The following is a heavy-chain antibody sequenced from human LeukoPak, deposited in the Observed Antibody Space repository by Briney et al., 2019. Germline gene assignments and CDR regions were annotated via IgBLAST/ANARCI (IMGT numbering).Heavy chain of an antibody. V-gene: IGHV4-59*01. Sequence: SETLSLTCTVSGGSISIYYWSWIRQPPGKGPEWIGYIYDSGSTNYNPSLKSRVTISVDTSKNQFSLKLSSVTAADTAVYYCASPTTAEAFDIWGQGTMVTVSS. CDR1: GGSISIYY. CDR2: IYDSGST. D-gene: IGHD1-26*01. J-gene: IGHJ3*02. CDR3: ASPTTAEAFDI.